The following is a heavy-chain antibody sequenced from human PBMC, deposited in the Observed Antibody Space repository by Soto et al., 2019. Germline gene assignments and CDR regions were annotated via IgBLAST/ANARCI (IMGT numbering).Heavy chain of an antibody. CDR3: SWCARPDLALKDV. CDR2: ISSNAVGT. Sequence: HPVGSVRRACAASGFTLSGYALEWVRQAPGKGLEYVSGISSNAVGTYYANSVQCRFTISRDNSKNTVYLQMGSLSPEDMALSYCSWCARPDLALKDVSGKGTTVTVSS. CDR1: GFTLSGYA. D-gene: IGHD6-6*01. J-gene: IGHJ6*04. V-gene: IGHV3-64*01.